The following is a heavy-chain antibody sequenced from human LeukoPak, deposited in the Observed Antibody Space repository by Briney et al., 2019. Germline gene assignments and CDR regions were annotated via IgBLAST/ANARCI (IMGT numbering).Heavy chain of an antibody. CDR3: AREGVSGDAFDI. Sequence: ASVKVSCKASGYTFTGYYMHWVRQAPGQGLEWMGRISPNSGGTNYAQKFQGRVTMTRDTSISTAYMELSRLRSDDTAVYYCAREGVSGDAFDIWGQGTMVTVSS. V-gene: IGHV1-2*06. D-gene: IGHD2-8*01. CDR1: GYTFTGYY. J-gene: IGHJ3*02. CDR2: ISPNSGGT.